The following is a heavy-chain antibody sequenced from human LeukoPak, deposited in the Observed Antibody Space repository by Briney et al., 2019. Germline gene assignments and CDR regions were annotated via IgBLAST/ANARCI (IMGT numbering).Heavy chain of an antibody. CDR3: ARKPYSGYDVDY. CDR1: GYTFTSYG. CDR2: ISAYNGNT. Sequence: ASVRVSCKASGYTFTSYGISWVRQAPGQGLEWMGWISAYNGNTNYAQKLQGRVTMTTDTSTSTAYMELRSLRSDDTAVYYCARKPYSGYDVDYWGQGTLVTVSS. D-gene: IGHD5-12*01. J-gene: IGHJ4*02. V-gene: IGHV1-18*01.